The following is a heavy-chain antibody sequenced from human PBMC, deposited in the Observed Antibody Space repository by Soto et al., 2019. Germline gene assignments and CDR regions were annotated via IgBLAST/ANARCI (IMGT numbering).Heavy chain of an antibody. CDR3: ASPDTATDYYYGMDV. CDR1: GGTFSSYA. Sequence: GASVKVSCKASGGTFSSYAISWVRQAPGQGLEWMGGIIPIFGTANYAQKFQGRVTITADESTSTAYMELSSLRSEDTAVYYCASPDTATDYYYGMDVWGQGTTVTVSS. D-gene: IGHD5-18*01. CDR2: IIPIFGTA. V-gene: IGHV1-69*13. J-gene: IGHJ6*02.